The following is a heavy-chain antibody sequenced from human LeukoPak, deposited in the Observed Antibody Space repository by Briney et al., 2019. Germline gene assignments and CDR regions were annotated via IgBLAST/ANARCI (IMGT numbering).Heavy chain of an antibody. CDR2: ISSSSSYI. V-gene: IGHV3-21*01. CDR1: GFTFSSYS. J-gene: IGHJ4*02. Sequence: PGGSLRLSCAASGFTFSSYSMNWVRQAPGKGLEWVSSISSSSSYIYYADSVKGRFTISRDNAKNSLHLQMNSLRAEDTAVYYCASASSHRIAAGGDYWGQGTLVTVSS. CDR3: ASASSHRIAAGGDY. D-gene: IGHD6-13*01.